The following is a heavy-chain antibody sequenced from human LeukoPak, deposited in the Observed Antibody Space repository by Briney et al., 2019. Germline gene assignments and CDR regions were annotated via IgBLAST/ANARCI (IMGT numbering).Heavy chain of an antibody. V-gene: IGHV4-39*07. CDR3: ARDGRGDYSFDS. CDR1: GGSISTSSYY. Sequence: SETLSLTCTVSGGSISTSSYYWGLIRQPPGKGLEWIGSIYYSGGFYYNPSLKSRVTTSIDTSKNQFSLKLNSVTAADTAVYYCARDGRGDYSFDSWGQGTLVTVSS. CDR2: IYYSGGF. J-gene: IGHJ4*02. D-gene: IGHD4-17*01.